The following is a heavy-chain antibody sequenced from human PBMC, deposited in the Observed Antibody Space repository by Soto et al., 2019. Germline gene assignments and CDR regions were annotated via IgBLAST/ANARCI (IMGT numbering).Heavy chain of an antibody. J-gene: IGHJ4*02. Sequence: QVQLVESGGGVVQPGRSLRLSCAASGFTFSSYGMHWVRQAPGKGLEWVAGISYDGSNKYYADSVKGRFTISRDNSKNTLYLQMNSLRAEDTAVYYCAKYKGAFDYWGQGTLVTVSS. CDR2: ISYDGSNK. D-gene: IGHD1-20*01. CDR1: GFTFSSYG. V-gene: IGHV3-30*18. CDR3: AKYKGAFDY.